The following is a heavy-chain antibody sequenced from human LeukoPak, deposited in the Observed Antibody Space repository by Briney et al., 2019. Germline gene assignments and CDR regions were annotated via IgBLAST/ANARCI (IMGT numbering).Heavy chain of an antibody. J-gene: IGHJ4*03. V-gene: IGHV3-23*01. D-gene: IGHD3-3*01. CDR1: GFTFSSYA. CDR2: ISGSGGST. Sequence: GGSLRLSCAASGFTFSSYAMSWVRQAPGKGLEWVSAISGSGGSTYYADSVKGRFTISRDNSKNTLYLQMNSLRAEDTAVYYCAKDLRITIFGVVTSYFDYWGQGTLVTVSS. CDR3: AKDLRITIFGVVTSYFDY.